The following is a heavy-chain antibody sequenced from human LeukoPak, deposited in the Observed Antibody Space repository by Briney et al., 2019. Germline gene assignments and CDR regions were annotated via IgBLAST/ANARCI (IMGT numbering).Heavy chain of an antibody. CDR2: VIPILNIA. CDR3: AREPDVDLSTFRGDAFDI. Sequence: SVKVSCKASGGTFSSYAISWVRQAPGQGLEWMGRVIPILNIATYAHKFQGRVTITADKSTSTAYMDLTSLTSEDTALYYCAREPDVDLSTFRGDAFDIWGQGTMVTVSS. J-gene: IGHJ3*02. V-gene: IGHV1-69*04. D-gene: IGHD5-24*01. CDR1: GGTFSSYA.